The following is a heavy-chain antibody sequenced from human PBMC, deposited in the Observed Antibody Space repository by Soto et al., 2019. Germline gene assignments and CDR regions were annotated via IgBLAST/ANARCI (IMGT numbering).Heavy chain of an antibody. V-gene: IGHV4-4*07. CDR2: ISTSGNV. D-gene: IGHD3-22*01. J-gene: IGHJ4*02. Sequence: GKGLEWIGRISTSGNVVSKASXXSRLTMSVDTSKNQFSLRLTSVTAEETADYYCATAPDGSGSYYYFDGWGQGTLVTVSS. CDR3: ATAPDGSGSYYYFDG.